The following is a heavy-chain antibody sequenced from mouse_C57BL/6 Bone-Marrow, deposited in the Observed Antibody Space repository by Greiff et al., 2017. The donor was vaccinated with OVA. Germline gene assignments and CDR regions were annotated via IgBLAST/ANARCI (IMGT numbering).Heavy chain of an antibody. CDR1: GFTFSDYG. D-gene: IGHD1-1*01. CDR2: ISSGSSTI. Sequence: EVKLVESGGGLVKPGGSLKLSCAASGFTFSDYGMHWVRQAPEKGLEWVAYISSGSSTIYYADTVKGRFTISRDNAKNTLCLQMTSLRSEDTAMYYCARHSFGSSSWFAYWGQGTLVTVSA. J-gene: IGHJ3*01. V-gene: IGHV5-17*01. CDR3: ARHSFGSSSWFAY.